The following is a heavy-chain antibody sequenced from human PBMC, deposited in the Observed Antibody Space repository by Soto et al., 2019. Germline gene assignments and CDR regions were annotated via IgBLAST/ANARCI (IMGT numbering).Heavy chain of an antibody. CDR2: TYYRSKWYN. J-gene: IGHJ6*03. Sequence: SPAHSRTCDISGGSDCSYICSWNYYRQSPSRGLEWLGRTYYRSKWYNDYAVSVKSRITINPDTSKNQFSLQLNSVTPEDTAVYYCARAPEADFWSGYYTGYYYYYMDVWGKGTTVTVSS. CDR3: ARAPEADFWSGYYTGYYYYYMDV. D-gene: IGHD3-3*01. CDR1: GGSDCSYICS. V-gene: IGHV6-1*01.